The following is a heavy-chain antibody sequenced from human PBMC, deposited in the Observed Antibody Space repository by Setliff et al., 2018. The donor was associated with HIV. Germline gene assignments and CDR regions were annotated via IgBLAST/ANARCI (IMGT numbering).Heavy chain of an antibody. J-gene: IGHJ3*02. Sequence: SETLSLTCAVSGGSISRTNWWSWVRQSPGKGLEWIGGIYHSGNTNYNPSLKSRVTISVEKPKNQFSLKLSSVTAADTAVYYCARRGGSYPHDAFDIWGQGTMVTVSS. CDR3: ARRGGSYPHDAFDI. CDR2: IYHSGNT. D-gene: IGHD1-26*01. CDR1: GGSISRTNW. V-gene: IGHV4-4*02.